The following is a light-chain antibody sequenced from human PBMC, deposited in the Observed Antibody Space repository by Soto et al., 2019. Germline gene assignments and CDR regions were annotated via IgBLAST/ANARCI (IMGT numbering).Light chain of an antibody. CDR3: SSYKRSRTLV. V-gene: IGLV2-14*01. CDR2: DVS. Sequence: QSALTQPASVSGSPGQSITISCTGTSSDVGGYNYVSWYQQHPGKAPKLMIYDVSNRPSGVSNRFSGSKSGNTASLTISGLKDEDEADYYCSSYKRSRTLVFGGGTKLTVL. CDR1: SSDVGGYNY. J-gene: IGLJ2*01.